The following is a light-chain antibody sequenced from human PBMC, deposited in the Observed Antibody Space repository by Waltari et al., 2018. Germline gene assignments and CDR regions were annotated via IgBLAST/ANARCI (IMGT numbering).Light chain of an antibody. J-gene: IGKJ1*01. V-gene: IGKV3-15*01. CDR3: QQYNNWPPRT. CDR1: QSVSSN. CDR2: GAA. Sequence: EIVMTQSPATLSVSPGERATLSCRASQSVSSNLAWYQQKPGQAPRLRIYGAATRATGIPARFSGSGSGTEFTLTISRLQSEDFAVYYCQQYNNWPPRTFGQGTKVEIK.